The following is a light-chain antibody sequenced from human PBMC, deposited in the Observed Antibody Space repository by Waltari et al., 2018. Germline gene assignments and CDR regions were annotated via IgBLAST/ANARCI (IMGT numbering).Light chain of an antibody. Sequence: QSLLTQPPSASEAARKSVTISCSGSRSNIGGNTVSWYQQFPGAAPKLLIYYNDRRASAVSDRFSGSKSGTSASLAISGLQTEDEADYYCAAWDDILSVPVFGSGTRLTVL. V-gene: IGLV1-36*01. CDR2: YND. CDR1: RSNIGGNT. J-gene: IGLJ6*01. CDR3: AAWDDILSVPV.